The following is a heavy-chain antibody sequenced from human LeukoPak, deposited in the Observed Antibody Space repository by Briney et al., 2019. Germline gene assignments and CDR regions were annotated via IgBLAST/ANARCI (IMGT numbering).Heavy chain of an antibody. CDR1: GYTFTSYA. V-gene: IGHV1-3*01. CDR2: INAGNGNT. J-gene: IGHJ3*02. Sequence: ASVKVSCKASGYTFTSYAMHWVRQAPGQRLEWMGWINAGNGNTKYSQKFQGRVTITRDTSASTAYMELSSLRSEDTAVYYCARLSTGGSYGFYSAFDIWGQGTMVTVSS. D-gene: IGHD1-26*01. CDR3: ARLSTGGSYGFYSAFDI.